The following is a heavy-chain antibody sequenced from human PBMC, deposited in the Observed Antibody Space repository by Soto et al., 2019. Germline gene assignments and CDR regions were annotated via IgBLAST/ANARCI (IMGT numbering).Heavy chain of an antibody. Sequence: SVKVSCKASGGTFSSYAISWVRQAPGQGLEWMGGIIPIFGTANYAQKFQGRVTITADESTSTAYMELSSLRSEDTAVYYCARVAGGSLYAFDIWGQGTMVTVSS. CDR1: GGTFSSYA. CDR2: IIPIFGTA. CDR3: ARVAGGSLYAFDI. J-gene: IGHJ3*02. V-gene: IGHV1-69*13. D-gene: IGHD2-15*01.